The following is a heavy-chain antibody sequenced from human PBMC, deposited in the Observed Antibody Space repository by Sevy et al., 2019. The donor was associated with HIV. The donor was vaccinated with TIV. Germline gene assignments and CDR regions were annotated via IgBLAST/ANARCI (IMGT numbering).Heavy chain of an antibody. Sequence: GGSLRLSCAASGFIFSNYYMTWVRQAPGKGLEWVSYISDRSDTISYADSVKGRFTISRDNAKNALYLQMSSLRGEDTAVYYCARVRDRYCSGGSCYYGYFSDYWGQGTLVTVSS. CDR1: GFIFSNYY. CDR2: ISDRSDTI. D-gene: IGHD2-15*01. J-gene: IGHJ4*02. V-gene: IGHV3-48*01. CDR3: ARVRDRYCSGGSCYYGYFSDY.